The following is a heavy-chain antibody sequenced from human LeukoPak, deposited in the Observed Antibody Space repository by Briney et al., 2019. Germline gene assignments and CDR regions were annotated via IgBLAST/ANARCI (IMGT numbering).Heavy chain of an antibody. V-gene: IGHV1-69*04. D-gene: IGHD3-10*01. J-gene: IGHJ4*02. CDR2: IIPILGIA. CDR1: GGTFSSYA. CDR3: ARSGTWELLSDYFDS. Sequence: SVKVSCKASGGTFSSYAISWVRQAPGQGLEWMGRIIPILGIANYAQKFQGRVTITADKSTSTAYMELSSLRSEDTAVYYCARSGTWELLSDYFDSWGQGNLVTVSS.